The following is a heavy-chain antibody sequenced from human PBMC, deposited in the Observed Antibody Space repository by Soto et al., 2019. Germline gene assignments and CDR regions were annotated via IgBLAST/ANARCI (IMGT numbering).Heavy chain of an antibody. CDR3: AVDTAMVGYYYYGMDV. V-gene: IGHV3-NL1*01. Sequence: GGSLRLSCAASGFTFSSYGMHWVRQAPGKGLEWVSVIYSGGSTYYADSVKGRFTISRDNSKNTLYLQMNSLRAEDTAVYYCAVDTAMVGYYYYGMDVWGQGTTVTVSS. CDR2: IYSGGST. D-gene: IGHD5-18*01. J-gene: IGHJ6*02. CDR1: GFTFSSYG.